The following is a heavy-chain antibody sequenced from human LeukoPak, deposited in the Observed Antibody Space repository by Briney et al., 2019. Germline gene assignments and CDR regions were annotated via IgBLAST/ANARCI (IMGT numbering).Heavy chain of an antibody. CDR3: ARGGTSANFQH. V-gene: IGHV4-31*03. J-gene: IGHJ1*01. CDR1: GGSISSGGYY. Sequence: SETLSLTCTVSGGSISSGGYYWSWIRQHPGKGLEWLGYIYYSGSTHYNPSLQSRVSISVDTSKNQFSLKLSSVTAADTAVYYCARGGTSANFQHWGQGTLLTVSS. CDR2: IYYSGST.